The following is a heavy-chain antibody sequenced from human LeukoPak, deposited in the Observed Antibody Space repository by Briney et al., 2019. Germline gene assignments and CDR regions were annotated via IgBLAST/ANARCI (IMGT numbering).Heavy chain of an antibody. CDR2: INPNSGGT. J-gene: IGHJ5*02. CDR1: GYTFTGYY. Sequence: ASVKVSCKASGYTFTGYYMHWVRQAPGQGLEWMGWINPNSGGTNYAQKFQGRVTMTRDTSISTAYMELSRLRSDDTAVYYCARSIGIVVVPASIYWFDPWGQGTLVTVSS. D-gene: IGHD2-2*01. V-gene: IGHV1-2*02. CDR3: ARSIGIVVVPASIYWFDP.